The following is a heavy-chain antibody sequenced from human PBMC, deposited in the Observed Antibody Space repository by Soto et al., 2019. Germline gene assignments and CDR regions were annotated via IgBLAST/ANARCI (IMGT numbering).Heavy chain of an antibody. CDR3: ASASIAARSWKHDY. Sequence: ESGGGLVKPGGSLRLSCAASGFTFSSYSMNWVRQAPGKGLEWVSSISSSSSYIYYADSVKGRFTISRDNAKNSLYLQMNSLRAEDTAVYYCASASIAARSWKHDYWGQGTLVTVSS. D-gene: IGHD6-6*01. V-gene: IGHV3-21*01. CDR1: GFTFSSYS. J-gene: IGHJ4*02. CDR2: ISSSSSYI.